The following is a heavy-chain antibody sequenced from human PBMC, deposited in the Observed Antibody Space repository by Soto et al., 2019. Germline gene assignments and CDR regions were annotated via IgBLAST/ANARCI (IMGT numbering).Heavy chain of an antibody. CDR2: IYPGDSDT. D-gene: IGHD3-10*01. J-gene: IGHJ6*02. CDR3: ATGTYYYGSGRTQNDYYGMDV. CDR1: GYSFTSYW. Sequence: GESLKISCKGSGYSFTSYWIGWVRQMPGKGLEWMGIIYPGDSDTRYSPSFQGQVTISADKSISTAYLQWSSLKASDTAMYYCATGTYYYGSGRTQNDYYGMDVWGQGTTVTVSS. V-gene: IGHV5-51*01.